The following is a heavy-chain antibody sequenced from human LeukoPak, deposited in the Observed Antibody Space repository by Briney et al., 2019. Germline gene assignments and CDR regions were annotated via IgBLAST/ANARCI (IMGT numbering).Heavy chain of an antibody. CDR3: ARDWADDYGSGSYWGYNWFDP. D-gene: IGHD3-10*01. J-gene: IGHJ5*02. CDR2: ISYDGSNK. CDR1: GFTFSSYA. Sequence: GGSLRLSCAASGFTFSSYAMHWVRQAPGKGLEWVAVISYDGSNKYYADSVKGRFTISRDNSKNTLYLQMNSLRAEDTAVYYCARDWADDYGSGSYWGYNWFDPWGQGTLVTVSS. V-gene: IGHV3-30*04.